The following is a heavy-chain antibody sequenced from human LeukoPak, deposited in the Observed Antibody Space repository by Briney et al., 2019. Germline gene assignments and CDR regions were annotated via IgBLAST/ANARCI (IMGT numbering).Heavy chain of an antibody. Sequence: ASVKVSCKASGYTFTGYYMHWVRQAPGQGLEWMGWISPNSGGTNYAQKFQGRVTMTRDTSISTAYMELSRLRSDDTAVYYCASKAVYAIPDFYYYYGMDVWGQGTTVTVSS. V-gene: IGHV1-2*02. CDR2: ISPNSGGT. J-gene: IGHJ6*02. D-gene: IGHD2-8*01. CDR3: ASKAVYAIPDFYYYYGMDV. CDR1: GYTFTGYY.